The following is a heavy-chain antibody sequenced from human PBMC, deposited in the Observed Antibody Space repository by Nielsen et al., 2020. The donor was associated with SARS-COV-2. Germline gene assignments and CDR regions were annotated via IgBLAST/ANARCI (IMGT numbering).Heavy chain of an antibody. D-gene: IGHD6-13*01. CDR1: GFTFSSYA. V-gene: IGHV3-23*01. CDR2: ISGSGGST. CDR3: ASGEAAGVYFDY. Sequence: GESLKISCAASGFTFSSYAMSWVRQAPGKGLEWVSAISGSGGSTYYADPVKGRFTISRDNSKNTLYLQMNSLRAEDTAVFYCASGEAAGVYFDYWGQGTLVTVSS. J-gene: IGHJ4*02.